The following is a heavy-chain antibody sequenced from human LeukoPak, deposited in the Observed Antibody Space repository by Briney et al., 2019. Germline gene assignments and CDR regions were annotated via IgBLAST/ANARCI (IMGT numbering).Heavy chain of an antibody. CDR1: GFSFSTSS. V-gene: IGHV3-21*01. D-gene: IGHD2-2*01. Sequence: PGGSLRLSCAASGFSFSTSSMNWVRQAPGKGQEWVSSISSSSAHIVYADSVKGRFSISRDNAKNSLYLQMNSLRVEDTAVYYCTSRYCTSTNCYSFNIWGQGTMVTVSS. CDR3: TSRYCTSTNCYSFNI. J-gene: IGHJ3*02. CDR2: ISSSSAHI.